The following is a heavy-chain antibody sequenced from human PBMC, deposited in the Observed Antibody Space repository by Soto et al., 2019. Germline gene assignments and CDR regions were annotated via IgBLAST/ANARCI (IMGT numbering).Heavy chain of an antibody. V-gene: IGHV3-64*01. J-gene: IGHJ6*03. CDR2: ISSNGGRT. CDR1: GFTFSSYA. CDR3: ARGGGTMDV. D-gene: IGHD3-16*01. Sequence: EVQLVESGGGLVQPGGSLRLSCAASGFTFSSYAMHWVRQAPGKGLEYVSAISSNGGRTYYANSVKGRFTISRDNSKNTLYRQMGSLMAADMAACYCARGGGTMDVWGKGRTVTVSS.